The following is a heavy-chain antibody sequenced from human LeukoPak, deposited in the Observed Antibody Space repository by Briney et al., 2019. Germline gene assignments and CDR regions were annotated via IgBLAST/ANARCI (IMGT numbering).Heavy chain of an antibody. CDR3: AREGYDSL. CDR2: IYTSGST. D-gene: IGHD3-3*01. J-gene: IGHJ4*02. CDR1: GGSISSGNYY. Sequence: PSETLSFTRTVSGGSISSGNYYWSWIRQPAGKGLEWIGHIYTSGSTNYNPSLKSRVTISVDTSKNQFSLKLSSLTAADTAVYYCAREGYDSLWGQGTLVTVSS. V-gene: IGHV4-61*09.